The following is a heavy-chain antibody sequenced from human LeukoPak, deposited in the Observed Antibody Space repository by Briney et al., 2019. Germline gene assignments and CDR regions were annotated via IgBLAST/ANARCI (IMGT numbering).Heavy chain of an antibody. CDR2: IYYTGST. V-gene: IGHV4-39*01. Sequence: PSETLSLTCSVSGGSISSSSYYWGWTRQPPGRGLESVGRIYYTGSTYYNPSLKSRVTISVDTSKNQCSLELSSVTPADTAVYYCARQAAYCSSGSCYPNWFAPWGQGTLVTVSS. CDR3: ARQAAYCSSGSCYPNWFAP. J-gene: IGHJ5*02. D-gene: IGHD2-15*01. CDR1: GGSISSSSYY.